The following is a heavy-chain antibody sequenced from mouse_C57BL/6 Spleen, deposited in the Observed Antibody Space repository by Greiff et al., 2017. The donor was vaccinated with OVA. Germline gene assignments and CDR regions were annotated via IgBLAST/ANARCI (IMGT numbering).Heavy chain of an antibody. J-gene: IGHJ4*01. CDR3: ARSNGPYYYAMDY. V-gene: IGHV1-64*01. CDR2: IHPNSGST. Sequence: VQLQQPGAELVKPGASVKLSCTASGYTFTSYWMHWVKQRPGQGLEWIGMIHPNSGSTNYNEKFKSKATLTVDKSSSTAYMQLSSLTSEDSAVYDCARSNGPYYYAMDYWGQGTSVTVSS. CDR1: GYTFTSYW. D-gene: IGHD1-1*01.